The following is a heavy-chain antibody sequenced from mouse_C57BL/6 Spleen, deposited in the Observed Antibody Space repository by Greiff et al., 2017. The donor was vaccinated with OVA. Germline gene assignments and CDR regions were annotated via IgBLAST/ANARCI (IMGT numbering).Heavy chain of an antibody. V-gene: IGHV1-64*01. J-gene: IGHJ4*01. CDR3: ARRPSLYYDYDGYAMDY. D-gene: IGHD2-4*01. CDR2: IHPNSGST. CDR1: GYTFTSYW. Sequence: VQLQQPGAELVKPGASVKLSCKASGYTFTSYWMHWVKQRPGQGLEWIGMIHPNSGSTNYNEKFKSKATLTVDKSSGTAYMQLSSLTSEDSAVYYCARRPSLYYDYDGYAMDYWGQGTSVTVSS.